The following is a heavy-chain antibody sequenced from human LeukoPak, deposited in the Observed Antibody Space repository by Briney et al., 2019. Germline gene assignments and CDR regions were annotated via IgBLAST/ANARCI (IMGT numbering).Heavy chain of an antibody. CDR1: GFTFSRYG. CDR2: ISSSDSTI. D-gene: IGHD4-23*01. CDR3: ARDYGGSSPFDY. Sequence: GGSLRLSCAASGFTFSRYGMHWVRQAPGKGLEWVSYISSSDSTIYYADSVKGRFTISRDNAKNSLYLQMNSLRAEDTAVYYCARDYGGSSPFDYWGQGTLVTVSS. V-gene: IGHV3-48*03. J-gene: IGHJ4*02.